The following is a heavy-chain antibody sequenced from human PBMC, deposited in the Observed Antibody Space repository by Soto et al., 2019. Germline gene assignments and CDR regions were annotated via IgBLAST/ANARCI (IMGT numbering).Heavy chain of an antibody. CDR2: ISAYNGNT. V-gene: IGHV1-18*01. CDR1: GYTFTSYG. D-gene: IGHD3-16*01. CDR3: VMVDNYVTPTPQDV. Sequence: ASVKVSCKASGYTFTSYGISWVRQAPGQGLEWMGWISAYNGNTNSAKKVQGRVTMTTDTSTSTAYMDLRSLTSDDTAVYYCVMVDNYVTPTPQDVWGQGTTVTVSS. J-gene: IGHJ6*02.